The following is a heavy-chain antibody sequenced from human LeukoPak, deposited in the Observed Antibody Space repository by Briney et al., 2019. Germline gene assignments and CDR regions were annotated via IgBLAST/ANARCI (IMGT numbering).Heavy chain of an antibody. Sequence: SVKVSCKASGGTFSSYAISWVRQAPGQGLEWMGGIISIFGTANYAQKFQGRVTITTDESTSTAYMELSSLRSDDTAVYYCAVGDAAMVNAFDYWGQGTLVTVSS. D-gene: IGHD5-18*01. V-gene: IGHV1-69*05. CDR3: AVGDAAMVNAFDY. CDR1: GGTFSSYA. CDR2: IISIFGTA. J-gene: IGHJ4*02.